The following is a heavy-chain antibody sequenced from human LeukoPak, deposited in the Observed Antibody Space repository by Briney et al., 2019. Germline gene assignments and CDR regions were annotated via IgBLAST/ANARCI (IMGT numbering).Heavy chain of an antibody. CDR1: GYTFTSYA. V-gene: IGHV1-3*01. CDR3: ARAYGPELQLDY. Sequence: ASVKVSCKASGYTFTSYAMHWVRQAPGQRLEWMGWINAGNGNTKYSQEFQGRVTMTSDTSSSTAYMELSSLRYDDTAVYYCARAYGPELQLDYWGQGTLVTVSS. J-gene: IGHJ4*02. D-gene: IGHD2-21*01. CDR2: INAGNGNT.